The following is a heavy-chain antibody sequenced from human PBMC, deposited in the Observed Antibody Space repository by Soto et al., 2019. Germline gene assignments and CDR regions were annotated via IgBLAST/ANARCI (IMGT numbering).Heavy chain of an antibody. V-gene: IGHV6-1*01. CDR3: ARDEAVVAATPGDYYYYYYMDV. D-gene: IGHD2-15*01. CDR2: TYYRSKWYN. Sequence: WVRQAPGQGLEWMGRTYYRSKWYNDYAVSVKSRITINPDTSKNQFSLQLNSVTPEDTAVYYCARDEAVVAATPGDYYYYYYMDVWGKGTTVTVSS. J-gene: IGHJ6*03.